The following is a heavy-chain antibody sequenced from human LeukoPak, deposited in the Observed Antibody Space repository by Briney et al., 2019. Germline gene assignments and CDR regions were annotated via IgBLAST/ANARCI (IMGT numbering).Heavy chain of an antibody. J-gene: IGHJ4*02. CDR1: GFTFSSYW. CDR3: TTDSFGYSGYDGPDY. CDR2: IKQDGSEK. D-gene: IGHD5-12*01. V-gene: IGHV3-7*01. Sequence: GGSLRLSCAASGFTFSSYWMSWVRQAPGKGLEWVANIKQDGSEKYYVDSVKGRFTISRDNAKNSLYLQMNSLRAEDTAVYYCTTDSFGYSGYDGPDYWGQGTLVTVSS.